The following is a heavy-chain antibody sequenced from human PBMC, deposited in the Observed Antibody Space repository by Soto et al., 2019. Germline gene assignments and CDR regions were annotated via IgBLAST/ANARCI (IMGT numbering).Heavy chain of an antibody. V-gene: IGHV4-34*01. Sequence: PSETLSLTCAVYGGSFSGYYWSWIRQPPGKGLEWIGEINHSGSTNYNPSLKSRVTISVDTSKNQFSLKLSSVTAADTAVYYCARGSQVATIVVVPAASPFDYWGQGTLVTVS. D-gene: IGHD2-2*01. CDR2: INHSGST. CDR1: GGSFSGYY. J-gene: IGHJ4*02. CDR3: ARGSQVATIVVVPAASPFDY.